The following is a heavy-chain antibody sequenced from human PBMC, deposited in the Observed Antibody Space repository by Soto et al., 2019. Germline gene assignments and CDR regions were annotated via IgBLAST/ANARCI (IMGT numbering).Heavy chain of an antibody. J-gene: IGHJ4*02. CDR3: ARLGLYSCGSGSCYPGYFDS. Sequence: SETLSLTCSVSGGSIGSYYWSWIRQPPGKGLEWIGFIYHSETTNYNPSLKSRVTISVHTPKNLFSLKLSSVTAADTAMYYCARLGLYSCGSGSCYPGYFDSWGQGTLVTVSS. CDR2: IYHSETT. V-gene: IGHV4-59*08. CDR1: GGSIGSYY. D-gene: IGHD3-10*01.